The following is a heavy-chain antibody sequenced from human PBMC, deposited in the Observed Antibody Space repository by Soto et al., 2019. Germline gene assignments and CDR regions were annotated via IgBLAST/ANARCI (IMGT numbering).Heavy chain of an antibody. CDR2: ISDTGSG. V-gene: IGHV4-61*01. CDR3: ARAHSGYDPLGMDV. CDR1: GGSVISGSYY. Sequence: QVQLQESGPGLVKPSETLSLTCTVSGGSVISGSYYWSWIRQPPGKGLEWVGCISDTGSGDYNPSLTRRVTISVHTSKRQFSLSLNSVTAADTAVYYCARAHSGYDPLGMDVWGQGTTVTVSS. J-gene: IGHJ6*02. D-gene: IGHD5-12*01.